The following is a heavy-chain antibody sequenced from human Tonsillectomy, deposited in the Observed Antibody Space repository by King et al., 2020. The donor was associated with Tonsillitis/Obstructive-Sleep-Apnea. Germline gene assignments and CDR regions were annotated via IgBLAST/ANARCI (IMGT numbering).Heavy chain of an antibody. V-gene: IGHV3-23*01. Sequence: VQLLESGGGLVQPGGSLRLSCAASGFTFSGYAMTWVRQAPGKGLEWVSSISGNGDTTFYADSVKGRFTISRDNSKNTLYLQMNSLRAEDTAVYYCAKHPPRGGVTGGRAFEIWGQGTMVTVSS. D-gene: IGHD3-10*01. CDR1: GFTFSGYA. J-gene: IGHJ3*02. CDR2: ISGNGDTT. CDR3: AKHPPRGGVTGGRAFEI.